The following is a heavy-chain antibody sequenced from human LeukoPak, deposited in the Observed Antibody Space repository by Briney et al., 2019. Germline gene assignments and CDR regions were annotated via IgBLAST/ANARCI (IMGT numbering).Heavy chain of an antibody. V-gene: IGHV3-66*02. CDR3: ARGDLAS. CDR2: VFGGGDI. CDR1: GFSVVNHD. Sequence: GGSLRLACAASGFSVVNHDISWGRQAPGKGLDLVSVVFGGGDIYYADSGNGRFTISRDTPENTLSLQMHNLPPEATALYYCARGDLASWGPGTLVTVSS. J-gene: IGHJ4*02. D-gene: IGHD1-26*01.